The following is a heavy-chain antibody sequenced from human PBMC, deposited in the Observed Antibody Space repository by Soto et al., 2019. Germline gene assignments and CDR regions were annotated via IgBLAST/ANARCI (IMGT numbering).Heavy chain of an antibody. D-gene: IGHD6-19*01. CDR3: AKAQSSGWYSFGY. J-gene: IGHJ4*02. CDR1: GFTFSSYA. Sequence: EVQLLESAGGLVQPGGSLRLSCAASGFTFSSYAMTWVRQAPGKGLEWVSAISGSGGSTFYADSVKGRFIISRDNSKNTLYLQMNSLRAEDTAVYYCAKAQSSGWYSFGYWGQGTLVAVSS. V-gene: IGHV3-23*01. CDR2: ISGSGGST.